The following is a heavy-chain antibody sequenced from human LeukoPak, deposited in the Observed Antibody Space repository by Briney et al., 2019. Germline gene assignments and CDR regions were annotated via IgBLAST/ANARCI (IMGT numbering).Heavy chain of an antibody. D-gene: IGHD1-26*01. CDR2: IDPNDGGT. CDR1: GYTFTGHF. CDR3: ARGSDSGTPRWFDP. Sequence: ASVTVSCKASGYTFTGHFIQWVRQAPGQGPEWMGRIDPNDGGTNYAQKFQGRVTMTRDTSISTAYMKLSSLRSDDTAVYYCARGSDSGTPRWFDPWGQGTLDTV. V-gene: IGHV1-2*06. J-gene: IGHJ5*02.